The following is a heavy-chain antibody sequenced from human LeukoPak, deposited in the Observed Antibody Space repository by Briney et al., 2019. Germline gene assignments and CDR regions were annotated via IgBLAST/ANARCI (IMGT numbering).Heavy chain of an antibody. CDR1: GYSFTSYW. J-gene: IGHJ4*02. V-gene: IGHV5-51*01. CDR2: IYSGDSDT. Sequence: GESLKISCKGSGYSFTSYWIGWVRQMPGKGLEWMGIIYSGDSDTRYSPSFQGQVTISADKSISTAYLQWSSLKAADTAMYYCARQSQYSNYYLDYWGQGPLVTVSS. D-gene: IGHD4-11*01. CDR3: ARQSQYSNYYLDY.